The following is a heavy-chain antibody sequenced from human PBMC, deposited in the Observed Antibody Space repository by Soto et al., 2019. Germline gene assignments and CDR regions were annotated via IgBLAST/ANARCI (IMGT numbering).Heavy chain of an antibody. CDR1: GFTFSNYA. Sequence: GGSLRLSCAASGFTFSNYAMSWVRQAPGKGLEWVSAISSSGSSTHYADSVKGRFTISRDNSRDTLYLQMNSLRAEDTAVYYCAAKVRSAYYDFRGPGSLVTVSS. J-gene: IGHJ4*02. CDR2: ISSSGSST. CDR3: AAKVRSAYYDF. D-gene: IGHD3-3*01. V-gene: IGHV3-23*01.